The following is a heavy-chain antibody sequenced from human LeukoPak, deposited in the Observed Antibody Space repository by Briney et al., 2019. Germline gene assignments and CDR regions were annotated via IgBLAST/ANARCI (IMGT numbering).Heavy chain of an antibody. V-gene: IGHV3-7*01. Sequence: GGSLRPSCAASGFTFGSYWMSWVRQAPGKGLEWVANIKQDGSESYYVDSVKGRFTISRDNAKNSLYLQMNSLRAEDTAVYYCARGWLVPDFWGQGTLVTVSS. CDR1: GFTFGSYW. CDR3: ARGWLVPDF. J-gene: IGHJ4*02. D-gene: IGHD6-19*01. CDR2: IKQDGSES.